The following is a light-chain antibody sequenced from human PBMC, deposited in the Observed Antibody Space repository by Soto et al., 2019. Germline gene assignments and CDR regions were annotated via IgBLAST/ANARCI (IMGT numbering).Light chain of an antibody. V-gene: IGKV3-15*01. Sequence: EIVMTQSPATLSVSPGERATLSCRASQSVSSDLAWYQQRPGRAPRLLIYGAYIRATGIPARFSGSGSATEFTLTISSLQSEDFAVYYCQQYNDWPRGTFGGGTKVDIK. CDR3: QQYNDWPRGT. CDR2: GAY. J-gene: IGKJ4*01. CDR1: QSVSSD.